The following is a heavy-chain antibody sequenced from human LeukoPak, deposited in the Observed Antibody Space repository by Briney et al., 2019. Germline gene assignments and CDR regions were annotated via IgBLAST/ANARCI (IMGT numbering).Heavy chain of an antibody. D-gene: IGHD4-17*01. CDR2: ISSSSSYI. CDR3: AREPDGDYSIYYDMDD. CDR1: GFTFSSYS. Sequence: GGSLRLSCAASGFTFSSYSMNWVRQAPGKGLEWVSSISSSSSYIYYADSVKGRFTISRDNAKNSLYLQMNSLRAEDTAVYYCAREPDGDYSIYYDMDDWGKGTTVTVSS. J-gene: IGHJ6*04. V-gene: IGHV3-21*01.